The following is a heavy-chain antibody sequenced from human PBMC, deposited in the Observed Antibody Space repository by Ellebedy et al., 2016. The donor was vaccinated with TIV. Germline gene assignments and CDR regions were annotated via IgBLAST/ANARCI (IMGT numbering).Heavy chain of an antibody. D-gene: IGHD3-16*01. CDR3: ARDGAIDY. CDR2: INPNSGGT. J-gene: IGHJ4*02. Sequence: AASVTVSCKASGYTFTGYYMHWVRQAPGQGLAWMGWINPNSGGTNYAQKFQGRVTMTRDTSISTAYMELSRLRSDDTAVYCCARDGAIDYWGQGTLVTVSS. V-gene: IGHV1-2*02. CDR1: GYTFTGYY.